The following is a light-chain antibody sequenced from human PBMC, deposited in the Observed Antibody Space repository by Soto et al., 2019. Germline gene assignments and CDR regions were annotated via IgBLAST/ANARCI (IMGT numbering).Light chain of an antibody. Sequence: DLPMTQSPSSLSASVGDRVTITCQASQDISNYLNWYQQKPGKAPKLLIYDASNLETGVTSRFSGSGSGTDFTFTISSLQTEDIATYYCQQYDNLPLTFGGGTKVEIK. J-gene: IGKJ4*01. CDR3: QQYDNLPLT. V-gene: IGKV1-33*01. CDR2: DAS. CDR1: QDISNY.